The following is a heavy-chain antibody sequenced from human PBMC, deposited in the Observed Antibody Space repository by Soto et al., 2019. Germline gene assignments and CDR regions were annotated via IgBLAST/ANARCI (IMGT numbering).Heavy chain of an antibody. CDR3: ARHNGPLYVGYYYDMDV. CDR1: GGSIISSSYY. J-gene: IGHJ6*02. D-gene: IGHD3-16*01. V-gene: IGHV4-39*01. Sequence: LQIQSLTCTVSGGSIISSSYYWGWIRQPPGKGLEWIGSIYYSGYTYYNPSLKSRVTISVDTSKNQFSLKLSSVTAADTAVYYCARHNGPLYVGYYYDMDVWGQGTTVTVSS. CDR2: IYYSGYT.